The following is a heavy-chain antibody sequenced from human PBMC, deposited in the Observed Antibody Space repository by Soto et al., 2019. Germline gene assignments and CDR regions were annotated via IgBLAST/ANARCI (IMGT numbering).Heavy chain of an antibody. CDR3: ARYIVVVTATYAFDI. J-gene: IGHJ3*02. CDR1: GIVFSKSW. CDR2: ISGSGGST. D-gene: IGHD2-21*02. V-gene: IGHV3-23*01. Sequence: GGSLRLSCAASGIVFSKSWMSWVRQAPGTGLEWVSAISGSGGSTYYADSVKGRFTISRDNSKNTLYLQMNSLRAEDTAVYYCARYIVVVTATYAFDIWGQGTMVTVSS.